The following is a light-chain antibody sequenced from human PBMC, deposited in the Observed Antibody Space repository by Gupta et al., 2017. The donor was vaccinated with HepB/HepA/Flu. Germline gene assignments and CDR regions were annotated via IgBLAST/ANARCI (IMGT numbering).Light chain of an antibody. Sequence: EIVLTQSPATLSLSPGERATLFCRNSQRIINYLPWYQQKPGQAPRLLMYDATTRATGIPARCSGRGSGTVFTLTISSLEPEFFAVYYWQQRSTWPRTFGEGTKVEIK. CDR3: QQRSTWPRT. J-gene: IGKJ4*01. CDR2: DAT. V-gene: IGKV3-11*01. CDR1: QRIINY.